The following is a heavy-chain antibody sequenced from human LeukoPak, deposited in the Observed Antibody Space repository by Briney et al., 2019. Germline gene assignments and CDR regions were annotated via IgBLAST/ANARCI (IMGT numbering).Heavy chain of an antibody. CDR2: INTNTGNP. D-gene: IGHD3-22*01. Sequence: ASVKVSCKASGYTFTGYYMHWVRQAPGQGLEWMGWINTNTGNPTYAQGFTGRFVLSLDTSVSTAYLQISSLKAEDTAVYYCARGYYYDNSGYYLDAFDIWGQGTMVTVSS. CDR3: ARGYYYDNSGYYLDAFDI. V-gene: IGHV7-4-1*02. CDR1: GYTFTGYY. J-gene: IGHJ3*02.